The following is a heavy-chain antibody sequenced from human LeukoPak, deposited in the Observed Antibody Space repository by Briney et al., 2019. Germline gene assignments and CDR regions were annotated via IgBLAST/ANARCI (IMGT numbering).Heavy chain of an antibody. Sequence: TLSLTCTVSGGSISSYYWSWIRQPPGKALEWLARIDWDDDKYYSTSLKTRLTISKDTSKNQVVLTMTNMDPVDTATYYCARIYSSSCTGDYWGQGTLVTVSS. D-gene: IGHD6-13*01. J-gene: IGHJ4*02. CDR1: GGSISSYYW. CDR2: IDWDDDK. CDR3: ARIYSSSCTGDY. V-gene: IGHV2-70*11.